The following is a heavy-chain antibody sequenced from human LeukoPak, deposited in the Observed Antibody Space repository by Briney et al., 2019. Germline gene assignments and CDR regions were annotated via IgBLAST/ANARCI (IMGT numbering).Heavy chain of an antibody. CDR3: ARESEAVAGSADNWFDP. CDR2: IFYTGTT. V-gene: IGHV4-59*01. CDR1: GGSIISFY. D-gene: IGHD6-19*01. Sequence: SETLSLTCTVSGGSIISFYWNWIRQVPGKGLEWIGYIFYTGTTYYNPSLKSRVTISVDTSKNQFSLRLSSVTAADTAVYYCARESEAVAGSADNWFDPWGQGTLVTVSS. J-gene: IGHJ5*02.